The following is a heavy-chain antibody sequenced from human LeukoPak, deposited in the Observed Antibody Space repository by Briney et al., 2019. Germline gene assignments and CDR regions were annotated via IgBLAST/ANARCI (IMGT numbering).Heavy chain of an antibody. D-gene: IGHD4-23*01. CDR1: GFTFSSDW. V-gene: IGHV3-74*01. Sequence: PXGSLRLSCAASGFTFSSDWMNWVREAPGKGVVWGSRIASDGSSTTYADSVKGRFRISRDNAKNTLYLQMNSLRVEDTAVYYCARGRPHGNDYWGQGTLVTVSS. J-gene: IGHJ4*02. CDR3: ARGRPHGNDY. CDR2: IASDGSST.